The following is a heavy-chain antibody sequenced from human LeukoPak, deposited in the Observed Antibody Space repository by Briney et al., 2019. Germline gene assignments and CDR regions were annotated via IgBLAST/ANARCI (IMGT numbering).Heavy chain of an antibody. CDR3: AKDSWDWNDMHY. CDR2: ISYDGSNK. CDR1: GFTFSSYA. J-gene: IGHJ4*02. Sequence: GGSLRLSCAASGFTFSSYAMHWVRQAPGKGLEWVAVISYDGSNKYYADSVKGRFTISRDNSKNTLYLQMNSLRAEDTAVYYCAKDSWDWNDMHYWGQGTLVTVSS. D-gene: IGHD1-1*01. V-gene: IGHV3-30*04.